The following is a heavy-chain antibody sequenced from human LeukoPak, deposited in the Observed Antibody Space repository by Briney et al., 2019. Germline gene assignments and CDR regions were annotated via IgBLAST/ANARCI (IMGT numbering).Heavy chain of an antibody. J-gene: IGHJ6*02. CDR1: GYTFTSYD. V-gene: IGHV1-8*01. D-gene: IGHD3-22*01. CDR2: MYPNSGNT. CDR3: ARGRGLRAPRITMIVVVMARGYYYGMDV. Sequence: GASVKVSCKASGYTFTSYDINWVRRATGQGLEWMGWMYPNSGNTGYAQKFQGRVTVTRNTSISTAYMELSSLRSEDTAVYYCARGRGLRAPRITMIVVVMARGYYYGMDVWGQGTTVTVSS.